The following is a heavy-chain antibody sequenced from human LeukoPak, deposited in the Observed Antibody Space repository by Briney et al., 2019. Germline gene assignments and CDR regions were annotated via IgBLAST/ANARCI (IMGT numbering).Heavy chain of an antibody. V-gene: IGHV4-30-4*01. CDR3: ARAYYYDSSGYYYGALGYYFDY. J-gene: IGHJ4*02. CDR1: GGSISSGDYY. D-gene: IGHD3-22*01. Sequence: SQTLSLTCIVSGGSISSGDYYWSWIRQPPGKGLEWIGYIYYSGSTYYNPSLKSRVTISVDTSKNQFSLKLSSVTAADTAVYYCARAYYYDSSGYYYGALGYYFDYWGQGTLVTVSS. CDR2: IYYSGST.